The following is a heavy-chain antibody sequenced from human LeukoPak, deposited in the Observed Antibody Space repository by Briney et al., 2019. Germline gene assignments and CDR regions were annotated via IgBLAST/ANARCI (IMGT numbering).Heavy chain of an antibody. Sequence: PGGSLRLSCAASGFTFDDYAMHWVRQAPGKGLEWVSGISWNSGSIGYADSVKGRFTISRDNAKNSLYLQMNSLRAEDTALYYCAKVSSWGQGTLVTVSS. CDR3: AKVSS. J-gene: IGHJ5*02. CDR2: ISWNSGSI. V-gene: IGHV3-9*01. CDR1: GFTFDDYA. D-gene: IGHD6-6*01.